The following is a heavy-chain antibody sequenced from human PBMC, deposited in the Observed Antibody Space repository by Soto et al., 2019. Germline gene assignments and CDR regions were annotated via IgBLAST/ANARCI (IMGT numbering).Heavy chain of an antibody. CDR3: ARDRNYYDSSGYYPDY. V-gene: IGHV4-59*01. J-gene: IGHJ4*02. CDR1: GGSISSYY. D-gene: IGHD3-22*01. CDR2: IYYSGST. Sequence: PSETLSLTCTVSGGSISSYYWSWIRQPPGKGLEWIGYIYYSGSTNYNPSLKSRVTISVDTSKNQFSLKLSSVTAADTAVYYCARDRNYYDSSGYYPDYWGQGTLVTSPQ.